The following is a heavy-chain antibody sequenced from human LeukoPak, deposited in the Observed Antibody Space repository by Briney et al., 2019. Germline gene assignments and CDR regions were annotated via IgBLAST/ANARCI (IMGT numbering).Heavy chain of an antibody. D-gene: IGHD3-16*01. CDR2: INEDGGEE. Sequence: GGSLRLSCVGSGFIFSAYWMPWVRQAPGKGPEWVANINEDGGEERYVDSVRGRFTISRDNTKNSLSLQMNSLRDEDTAVYYCARGQSPPWVITFGGSYYFDYWGQGTLVTVSS. CDR3: ARGQSPPWVITFGGSYYFDY. V-gene: IGHV3-7*01. CDR1: GFIFSAYW. J-gene: IGHJ4*02.